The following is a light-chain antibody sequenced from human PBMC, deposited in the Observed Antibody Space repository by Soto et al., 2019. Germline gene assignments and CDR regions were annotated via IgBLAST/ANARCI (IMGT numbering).Light chain of an antibody. V-gene: IGKV1-5*03. Sequence: DIQVTQSPSTLSASVGDRVTITCRASQTIGTSLAWFQQKPGKAPKLLIYKASTLEGGVPARFNGSGSGTEFALSISSLQPDDFATYYCQQYNSYFQTVGQGTKVDIK. CDR3: QQYNSYFQT. J-gene: IGKJ1*01. CDR1: QTIGTS. CDR2: KAS.